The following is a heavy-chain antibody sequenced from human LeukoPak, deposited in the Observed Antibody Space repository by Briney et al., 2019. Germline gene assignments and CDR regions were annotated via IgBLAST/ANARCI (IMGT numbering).Heavy chain of an antibody. D-gene: IGHD1-26*01. V-gene: IGHV3-30-3*01. CDR2: ISYDGSNK. CDR3: ASGDSGSYYYYGMDV. J-gene: IGHJ6*02. CDR1: GFTFSSYA. Sequence: GRSLRLSCAASGFTFSSYAMHWVRQAPGKGLEWVAVISYDGSNKYYADSVKGRFTISRDNSKNTLYLQMNSPRAEDTAAYYCASGDSGSYYYYGMDVWGQGTTVTVPS.